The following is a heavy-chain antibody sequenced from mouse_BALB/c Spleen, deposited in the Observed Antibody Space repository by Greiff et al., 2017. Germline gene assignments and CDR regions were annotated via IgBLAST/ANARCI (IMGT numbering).Heavy chain of an antibody. J-gene: IGHJ4*01. V-gene: IGHV2-6-7*01. Sequence: QVQLKESGPGLVAPSQSLSITCTVSGFSLTGYGVNWVRQPPGKGLEWLGMIWGDGSTDYNSALKSRLSISKDNSKSQVFLKMNSLQTDDTARYYCASQRYDEWDAMDYWGQGTSVTVSS. CDR3: ASQRYDEWDAMDY. CDR1: GFSLTGYG. D-gene: IGHD2-14*01. CDR2: IWGDGST.